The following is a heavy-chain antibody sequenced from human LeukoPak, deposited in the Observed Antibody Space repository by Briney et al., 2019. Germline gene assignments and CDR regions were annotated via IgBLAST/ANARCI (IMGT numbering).Heavy chain of an antibody. CDR2: IYYSGST. CDR1: GGSISSGDYY. Sequence: SETLSLTCTVSGGSISSGDYYWSWIRQPPGKGLEWIGYIYYSGSTYYNPSLKSRVTISVDTSKNQFSLKLSSVTAADTAVYYCASGVDVDAFDIWGQGTMVTVSS. V-gene: IGHV4-30-4*01. CDR3: ASGVDVDAFDI. J-gene: IGHJ3*02. D-gene: IGHD2-15*01.